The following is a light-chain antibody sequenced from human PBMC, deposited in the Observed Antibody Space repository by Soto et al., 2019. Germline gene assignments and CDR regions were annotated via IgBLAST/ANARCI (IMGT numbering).Light chain of an antibody. CDR3: QHYSGYPWT. CDR1: QSISSW. Sequence: DIQMTQSPSTLSASVGDRVTITFRASQSISSWLAWYQQKPGKAPKLLIYKASNLETGVPSRFSGSGSGTEFTLTISSLQPDDFATYYCQHYSGYPWTFGQGIKVDIK. J-gene: IGKJ1*01. CDR2: KAS. V-gene: IGKV1-5*03.